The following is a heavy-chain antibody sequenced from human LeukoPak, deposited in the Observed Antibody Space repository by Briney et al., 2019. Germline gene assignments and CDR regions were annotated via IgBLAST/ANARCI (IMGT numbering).Heavy chain of an antibody. Sequence: PGGSLRLSCAASGFTFSSYSMNWVRQAPGKGLEWVSYISSSSSTIYYADSVKGRFTISRDNAKNSLYLQMNSLRAEDTAVYYCAREGGHSYGYSYYFDYWGQGTLVTVSS. CDR2: ISSSSSTI. J-gene: IGHJ4*02. CDR1: GFTFSSYS. D-gene: IGHD5-18*01. CDR3: AREGGHSYGYSYYFDY. V-gene: IGHV3-48*01.